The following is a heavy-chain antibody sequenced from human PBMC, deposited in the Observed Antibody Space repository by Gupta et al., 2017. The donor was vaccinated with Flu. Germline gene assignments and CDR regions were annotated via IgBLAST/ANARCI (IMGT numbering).Heavy chain of an antibody. D-gene: IGHD3-10*01. Sequence: NGRSWVRQAPGKGREWGTVISNDGRTKYYADSVKGRFTISRDNSKNTLYLQMNSLRAEDTDGYYCAKGLRSGYYYYCMDVWGKGTAVTVSS. CDR3: AKGLRSGYYYYCMDV. V-gene: IGHV3-30*18. J-gene: IGHJ6*03. CDR1: NG. CDR2: ISNDGRTK.